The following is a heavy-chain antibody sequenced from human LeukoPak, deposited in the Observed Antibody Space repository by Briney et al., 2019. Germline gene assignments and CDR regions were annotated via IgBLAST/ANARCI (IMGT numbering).Heavy chain of an antibody. J-gene: IGHJ4*02. CDR1: GFTFSTYV. Sequence: GGSLRLSCSASGFTFSTYVMHWVRQAPGKGLEYVSAISSIGGSTYYADSVKGRFTISRDDSKNTLYLQMSSLRAEDTAVYYCVIGTSGSGRYDYWGQGTLVTVSS. CDR2: ISSIGGST. D-gene: IGHD3-10*01. V-gene: IGHV3-64D*06. CDR3: VIGTSGSGRYDY.